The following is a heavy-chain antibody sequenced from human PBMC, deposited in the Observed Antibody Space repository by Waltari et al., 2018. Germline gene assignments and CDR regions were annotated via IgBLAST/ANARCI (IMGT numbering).Heavy chain of an antibody. D-gene: IGHD3-3*01. Sequence: QVQLVQSGAEVKKPGSSVKVCCKASGGTFSSYAISWVRQAPGQGLEWMGGIIPIFGTANYAQKFQGRGTITTDESTSTAYMALSSLRSEDTAVYYCARDLSNDFWSGYTRFDPWGQGTLVTVSS. CDR2: IIPIFGTA. CDR1: GGTFSSYA. V-gene: IGHV1-69*05. CDR3: ARDLSNDFWSGYTRFDP. J-gene: IGHJ5*02.